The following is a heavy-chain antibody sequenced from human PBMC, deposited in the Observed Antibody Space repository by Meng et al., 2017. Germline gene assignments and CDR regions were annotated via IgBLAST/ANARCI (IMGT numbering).Heavy chain of an antibody. J-gene: IGHJ4*02. V-gene: IGHV1-2*02. Sequence: QGQLGQSGDEVKKPGASGKVSCKASGYTFTGYYMHWVRQAPGQGLEWMGWINPNSGGTNYAQKFQGRVTMTRDTSISTAYMELSRLRSDDTAVYYCAREDSGYVRDFDYWGQGTLVTVSS. CDR3: AREDSGYVRDFDY. CDR2: INPNSGGT. CDR1: GYTFTGYY. D-gene: IGHD5-12*01.